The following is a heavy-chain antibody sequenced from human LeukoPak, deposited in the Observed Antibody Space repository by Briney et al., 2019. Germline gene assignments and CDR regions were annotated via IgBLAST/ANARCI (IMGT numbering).Heavy chain of an antibody. CDR2: ISSSSSYI. CDR3: AELGITMIGGV. J-gene: IGHJ6*04. Sequence: GGSLRLSCAASGFTLSSYSMNWVRQAPGKGLEWVSFISSSSSYIYYADSVKGRFTISRDNAKNSLYLQMNSLRAEDTAVYYCAELGITMIGGVWGKGTTVTISS. V-gene: IGHV3-21*01. CDR1: GFTLSSYS. D-gene: IGHD3-10*02.